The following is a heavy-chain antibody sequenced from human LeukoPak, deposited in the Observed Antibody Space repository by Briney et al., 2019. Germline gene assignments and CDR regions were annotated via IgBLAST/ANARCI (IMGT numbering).Heavy chain of an antibody. CDR3: ARYYYDSSGYLPHPIDY. CDR2: IYYSGST. V-gene: IGHV4-39*07. J-gene: IGHJ4*02. CDR1: GGSISSSSYY. D-gene: IGHD3-22*01. Sequence: SETLSLTCTVSGGSISSSSYYWGWIRQPPGKGLGWIGSIYYSGSTYYNPSLKSRVTISVDTSKNQFSLKLSSVTAADTAVYYCARYYYDSSGYLPHPIDYWGQGTLVTVSS.